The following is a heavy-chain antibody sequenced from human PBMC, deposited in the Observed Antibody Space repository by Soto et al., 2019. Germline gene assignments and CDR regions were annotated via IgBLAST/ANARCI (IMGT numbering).Heavy chain of an antibody. V-gene: IGHV1-18*01. D-gene: IGHD5-12*01. CDR2: ISAYNGST. CDR1: GYTFTSYG. CDR3: ARDRGRDGYNYGPDY. Sequence: ASVKVSCKASGYTFTSYGISWVRQAPGQGLEWMGWISAYNGSTNYEQKFQGRDTMTTDTSTRTAYMELRSLRSDDTAVYYCARDRGRDGYNYGPDYWGQGTLVTGTS. J-gene: IGHJ4*02.